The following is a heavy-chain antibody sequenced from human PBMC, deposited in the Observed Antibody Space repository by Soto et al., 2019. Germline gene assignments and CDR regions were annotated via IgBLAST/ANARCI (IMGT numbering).Heavy chain of an antibody. V-gene: IGHV1-69*13. Sequence: SVKVSCKASGGTFSSYAISWVRQAPGQGLEWMGGIIPIFGTANYAQKFQGRVTITADESTSTAYMELSSLRSEDTAVYYCARGGSGSYYPYWFDPWGQGTLVTVSS. CDR2: IIPIFGTA. J-gene: IGHJ5*02. CDR3: ARGGSGSYYPYWFDP. D-gene: IGHD1-26*01. CDR1: GGTFSSYA.